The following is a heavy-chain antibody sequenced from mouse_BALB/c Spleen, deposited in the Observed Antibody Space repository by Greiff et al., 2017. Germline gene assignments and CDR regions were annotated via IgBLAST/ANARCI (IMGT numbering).Heavy chain of an antibody. D-gene: IGHD2-1*01. J-gene: IGHJ4*01. CDR1: GFTFTDYY. V-gene: IGHV7-3*02. Sequence: EVQRVESGGGLVQPGGSLRLSCATSGFTFTDYYMSWVRQPPGKALEWLGFIRNKANGYTTEYSASVKGRFTISRDNSQSILYLQMNTLRAEDSATYYCARLLYGNYAMDYWGQGTSVTVSS. CDR3: ARLLYGNYAMDY. CDR2: IRNKANGYTT.